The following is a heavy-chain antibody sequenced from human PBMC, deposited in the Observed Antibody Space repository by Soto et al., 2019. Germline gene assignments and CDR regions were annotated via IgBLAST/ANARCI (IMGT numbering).Heavy chain of an antibody. J-gene: IGHJ3*02. V-gene: IGHV3-23*01. CDR1: GFTFSSYA. Sequence: SLRLSCAASGFTFSSYAMTWVRQAPGKGLEWVSTVSSSGGSTYYADSVKGRFTISRDNSKNTLYLQMNSLRAEDTAVYYCARPAHAFDIWGQGTMVTVSS. CDR2: VSSSGGST. CDR3: ARPAHAFDI.